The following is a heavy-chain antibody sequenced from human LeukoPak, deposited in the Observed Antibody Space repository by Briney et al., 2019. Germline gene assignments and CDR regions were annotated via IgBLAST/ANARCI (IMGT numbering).Heavy chain of an antibody. V-gene: IGHV4-59*08. Sequence: SETLSLTCTVSGGSISSYYWSWIRQRPGKGLEWIGYIYYSGSTNYNPSLKSRVTISVDTSKNQFSLKLSSVTAADTAVYYCARQRGSSSSFDYWGQGTLVTVSS. CDR3: ARQRGSSSSFDY. CDR2: IYYSGST. CDR1: GGSISSYY. D-gene: IGHD6-13*01. J-gene: IGHJ4*02.